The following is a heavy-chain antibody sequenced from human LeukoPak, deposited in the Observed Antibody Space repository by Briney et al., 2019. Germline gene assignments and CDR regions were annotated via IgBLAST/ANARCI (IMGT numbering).Heavy chain of an antibody. J-gene: IGHJ4*02. V-gene: IGHV4-59*01. CDR1: GGSISSYY. CDR3: ATTLHSGYYDLY. Sequence: PSETLSLTCTVSGGSISSYYWSWIRQPPGKGLEWIGYIYYSGSTNYNPSLKSRVTISVDTSKNQFSLKLSSVTAADTAVYYCATTLHSGYYDLYWGQGTLVTVSS. D-gene: IGHD3-22*01. CDR2: IYYSGST.